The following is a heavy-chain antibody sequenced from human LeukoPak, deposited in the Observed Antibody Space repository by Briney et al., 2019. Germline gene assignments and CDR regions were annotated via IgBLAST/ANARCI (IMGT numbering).Heavy chain of an antibody. CDR1: GGSISSYY. CDR3: ARLRFDFWSGYTHPYFDY. V-gene: IGHV4-59*08. J-gene: IGHJ4*02. CDR2: IYYSGST. D-gene: IGHD3-3*01. Sequence: SETLSLTCTVSGGSISSYYWSWIRQPPGKGLEWIGYIYYSGSTNYNPSLKRRVTISVDTSKIQFSLKLSSVAATDTAVYFCARLRFDFWSGYTHPYFDYWGQGTLVTVSS.